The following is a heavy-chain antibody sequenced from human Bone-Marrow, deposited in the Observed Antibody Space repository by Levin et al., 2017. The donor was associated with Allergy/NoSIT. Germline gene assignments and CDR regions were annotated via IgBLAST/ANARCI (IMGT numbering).Heavy chain of an antibody. CDR1: GYPFTNYW. D-gene: IGHD3-10*01. V-gene: IGHV5-51*01. J-gene: IGHJ3*01. CDR3: ARRGPDFLTSENYIKPHSLDV. Sequence: GESLKISCAASGYPFTNYWIAWVRQRPGKGLEWMGIIYPGDSETKYSPSIQGRISISADKSIDTAYLQWDTLRASDTAIYYCARRGPDFLTSENYIKPHSLDVWGQGTVVTVSS. CDR2: IYPGDSET.